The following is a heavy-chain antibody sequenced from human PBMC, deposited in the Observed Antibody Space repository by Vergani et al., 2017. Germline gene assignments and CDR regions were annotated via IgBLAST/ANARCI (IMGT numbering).Heavy chain of an antibody. V-gene: IGHV4-31*03. Sequence: QVQLQESGPGLLKPSETLSLTCTVSGYSISSADYYWSWIRQHPGKVLEWIGYIYYSGSSYYNPSLESRVTISLDTSKNQFSLKLSSVTAADTAVYYCAREGLYYDSSGYRGRWFDPWGQGTLVTVSS. CDR3: AREGLYYDSSGYRGRWFDP. CDR2: IYYSGSS. D-gene: IGHD3-22*01. CDR1: GYSISSADYY. J-gene: IGHJ5*02.